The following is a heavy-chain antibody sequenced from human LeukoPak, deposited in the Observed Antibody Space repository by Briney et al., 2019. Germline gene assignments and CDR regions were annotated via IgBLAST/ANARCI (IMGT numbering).Heavy chain of an antibody. V-gene: IGHV3-33*01. Sequence: GRSLRLSCAASGFTFSSYGMRWVRQAPGKGLEWVAVIWYDGSNKYYADSVKGRFTISRDNSKNTLYLQMNSLRAEDTAVYYCARDGDYYDSTYYFDYWGQGTLVTVSS. D-gene: IGHD3-22*01. CDR1: GFTFSSYG. CDR2: IWYDGSNK. CDR3: ARDGDYYDSTYYFDY. J-gene: IGHJ4*02.